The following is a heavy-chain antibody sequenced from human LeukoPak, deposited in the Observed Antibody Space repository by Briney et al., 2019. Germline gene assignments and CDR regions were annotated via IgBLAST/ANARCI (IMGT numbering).Heavy chain of an antibody. CDR1: GFTSSSYS. Sequence: GGSLRLSCAASGFTSSSYSMNWVRQAPGKGLEWVSSVSSSSSYIYYADSVKGRFTISRDNAKNSLYLQMNSLRAEDTAVYYCARDSGYDPDAFDIWGQGTMVTVSS. CDR3: ARDSGYDPDAFDI. CDR2: VSSSSSYI. D-gene: IGHD5-12*01. V-gene: IGHV3-21*01. J-gene: IGHJ3*02.